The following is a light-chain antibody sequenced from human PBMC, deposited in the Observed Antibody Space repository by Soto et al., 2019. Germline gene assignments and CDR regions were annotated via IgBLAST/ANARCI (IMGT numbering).Light chain of an antibody. CDR3: QQYGRSPYN. J-gene: IGKJ2*01. Sequence: EIVLTQSPGTLSLSPGERATLSCRASQTIAGTYLAWDQQKPGQAPRLLLYGASSRATGIPDRFSGSGSGTDVTLTISRLEPEDFAVYYCQQYGRSPYNFGHGTKLEIK. V-gene: IGKV3-20*01. CDR2: GAS. CDR1: QTIAGTY.